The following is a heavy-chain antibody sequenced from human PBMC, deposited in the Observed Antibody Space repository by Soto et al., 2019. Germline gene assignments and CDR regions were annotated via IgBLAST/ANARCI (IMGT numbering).Heavy chain of an antibody. D-gene: IGHD1-7*01. CDR1: GFTFSSYG. V-gene: IGHV3-33*01. CDR3: ARDHSWNYVRNLDY. J-gene: IGHJ4*02. Sequence: QVQLVESGGGVVQPGRSLRLSCAASGFTFSSYGMHWVRQAPGKGLEWVAVIWYDGSNKYYADSVKGRFTNSRDNSKNTLYLQMNSLRAEDTAVYYCARDHSWNYVRNLDYWGQGTLVTVSS. CDR2: IWYDGSNK.